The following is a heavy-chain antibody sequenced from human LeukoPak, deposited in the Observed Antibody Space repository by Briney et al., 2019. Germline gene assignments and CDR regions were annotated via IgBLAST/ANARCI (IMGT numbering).Heavy chain of an antibody. CDR2: IKQDGSEK. Sequence: GGSLRLSCAASGFTFSSYWMSWVRQAPGKGLEWVANIKQDGSEKYYVDSVKGRFTISRVNAKNSLYLQMNSLRAEDTAVYYCARVFGSGSYYFLPPDYWGQGTLVTVSS. CDR1: GFTFSSYW. D-gene: IGHD1-26*01. CDR3: ARVFGSGSYYFLPPDY. V-gene: IGHV3-7*01. J-gene: IGHJ4*02.